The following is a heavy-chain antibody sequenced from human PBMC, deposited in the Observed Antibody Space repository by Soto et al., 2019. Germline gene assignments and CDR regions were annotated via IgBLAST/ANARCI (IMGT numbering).Heavy chain of an antibody. J-gene: IGHJ3*02. CDR3: ARVGIDYYDSSGYSLDAFDI. CDR2: TRNKANSYTT. Sequence: GRALRLSSTASGLTFSDHYMDWVRQAPGKGLEWVGRTRNKANSYTTEYAASVKGRFTISRDDSKNSLYLQMNSLKTEDTAVYYCARVGIDYYDSSGYSLDAFDIRGQGTIVTVS. D-gene: IGHD3-22*01. CDR1: GLTFSDHY. V-gene: IGHV3-72*01.